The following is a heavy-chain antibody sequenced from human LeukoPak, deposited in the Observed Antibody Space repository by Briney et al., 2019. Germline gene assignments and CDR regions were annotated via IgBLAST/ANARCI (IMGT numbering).Heavy chain of an antibody. V-gene: IGHV3-7*01. CDR2: IKQDGSEK. CDR1: GFTFSSYW. CDR3: ARVPTRHVLLWFGELLYFDY. Sequence: PGGSLRLSCAASGFTFSSYWMSWVRQAPGKGLEWVANIKQDGSEKYYVDSVKGRFTISRDNAKNSLYLQMNSLRAEDTAVYYCARVPTRHVLLWFGELLYFDYWGQGTLVTVSS. J-gene: IGHJ4*02. D-gene: IGHD3-10*01.